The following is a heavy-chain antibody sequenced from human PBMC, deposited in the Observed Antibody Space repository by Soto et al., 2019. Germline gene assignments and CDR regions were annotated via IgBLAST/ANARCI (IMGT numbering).Heavy chain of an antibody. Sequence: GASVKVSCKASGYTFTGYYMHWVRQAPGQGLEWMGWINPNSGGTNYAQKFQGWVTMTRDTSISTAYMELSRLRSDDTAVYYCARDFDFWSGYYGMDVWGQGTTVTVSS. V-gene: IGHV1-2*04. CDR2: INPNSGGT. D-gene: IGHD3-3*01. J-gene: IGHJ6*02. CDR1: GYTFTGYY. CDR3: ARDFDFWSGYYGMDV.